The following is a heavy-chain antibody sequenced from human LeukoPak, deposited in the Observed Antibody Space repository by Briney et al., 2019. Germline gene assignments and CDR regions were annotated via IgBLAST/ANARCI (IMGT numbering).Heavy chain of an antibody. CDR3: AKGLTYYYDSSGYYGFDY. CDR2: IYDSGTT. V-gene: IGHV4-31*03. J-gene: IGHJ4*02. Sequence: SETLSLTCTVSGGSISNGGYYWSWIRQHPGKGLEWIGYIYDSGTTYYNPALQSRVAISVDTSDNQFSLKLRSLTAADTAVYYCAKGLTYYYDSSGYYGFDYWGQGTLVTVSS. D-gene: IGHD3-22*01. CDR1: GGSISNGGYY.